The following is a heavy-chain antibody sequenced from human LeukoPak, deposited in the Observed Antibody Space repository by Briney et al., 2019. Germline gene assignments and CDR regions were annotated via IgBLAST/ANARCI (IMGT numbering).Heavy chain of an antibody. CDR1: GGSFSGYY. J-gene: IGHJ5*02. CDR3: ARGGTIFGVVLLDP. V-gene: IGHV4-34*01. CDR2: INHSGST. D-gene: IGHD3-3*01. Sequence: PSETLSLXCAVYGGSFSGYYWSWVRQSPGKGLEWIGEINHSGSTNYNPSLKSRVTISVDTSKNQFSLKLSSVTAADTAVYYCARGGTIFGVVLLDPWGQGTLVTVSS.